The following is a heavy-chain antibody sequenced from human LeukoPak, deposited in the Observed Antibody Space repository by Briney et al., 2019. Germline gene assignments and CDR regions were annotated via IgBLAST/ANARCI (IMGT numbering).Heavy chain of an antibody. J-gene: IGHJ5*02. Sequence: PGGSLRLSCAASGFTFSSYAMSWVRQAPGKGLEWVSGNSGSGGSTYYADSVKGRFTISRDNSKNTLYLQMNSLRAEDTAIYYCGRSSWELMGCFDPWGQGTLVTVSS. CDR2: NSGSGGST. CDR3: GRSSWELMGCFDP. D-gene: IGHD2-8*01. CDR1: GFTFSSYA. V-gene: IGHV3-23*01.